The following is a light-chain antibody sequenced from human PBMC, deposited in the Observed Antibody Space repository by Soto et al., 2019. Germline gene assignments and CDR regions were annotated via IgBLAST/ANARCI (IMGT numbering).Light chain of an antibody. Sequence: VLTQSPGTLSLSPGERATLSCRASQSLSSSFLAWYQKKPGLAPRLLLYGASNRATGTPHRFSGSGSGTDFTLSISRLEPEDFAVYFCLQYASPLYTFGQGTKLEIK. V-gene: IGKV3-20*01. CDR3: LQYASPLYT. J-gene: IGKJ2*01. CDR2: GAS. CDR1: QSLSSSF.